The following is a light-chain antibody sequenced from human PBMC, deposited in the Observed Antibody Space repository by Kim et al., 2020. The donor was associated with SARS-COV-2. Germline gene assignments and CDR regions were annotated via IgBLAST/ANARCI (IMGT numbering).Light chain of an antibody. V-gene: IGKV1-33*01. J-gene: IGKJ4*01. CDR3: QQYDDLPVT. CDR1: QDIRNH. Sequence: ASVGDRVTITCQASQDIRNHLNWYQQSPGKAPKVLIYDTSNLETGVPSRFSGSGSGTDFTFTISSLQPEDLATYYCQQYDDLPVTFGGGTKVDIK. CDR2: DTS.